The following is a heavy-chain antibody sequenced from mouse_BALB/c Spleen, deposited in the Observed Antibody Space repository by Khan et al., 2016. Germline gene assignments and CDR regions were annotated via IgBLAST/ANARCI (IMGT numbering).Heavy chain of an antibody. CDR3: ARSIMAN. V-gene: IGHV3-2*02. CDR1: GYSITSDYA. CDR2: LSYSGST. J-gene: IGHJ2*01. Sequence: EVQLQESGPGLVKPSQSLSLTCTVTGYSITSDYAWNWIRPFPGNKLEWMGYLSYSGSTCYNPSLKSRSSITRHTSTNQFFLLLNSVTTEDTANDYCARSIMANWGQGTTLTVAS.